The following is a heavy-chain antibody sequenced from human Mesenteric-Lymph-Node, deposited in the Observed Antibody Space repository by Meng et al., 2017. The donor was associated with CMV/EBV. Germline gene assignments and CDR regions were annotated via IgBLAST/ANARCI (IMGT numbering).Heavy chain of an antibody. J-gene: IGHJ4*02. D-gene: IGHD4-11*01. CDR3: ARENDYRNYFDQ. Sequence: LSLTCAASGFTFNNHAMLWVRQPPGKGLEWVGFILYDGSDTHYTESVKGRFIISRDNSKNTLYLQMNSLRGEDTAIYYCARENDYRNYFDQWGQGTLVTVSS. V-gene: IGHV3-30*02. CDR1: GFTFNNHA. CDR2: ILYDGSDT.